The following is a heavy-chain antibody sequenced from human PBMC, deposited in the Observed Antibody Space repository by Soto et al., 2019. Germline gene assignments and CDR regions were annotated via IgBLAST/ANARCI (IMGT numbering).Heavy chain of an antibody. CDR2: IIPLFGTT. CDR3: ARGATXGSSWYFWFDP. J-gene: IGHJ5*02. V-gene: IGHV1-69*01. CDR1: GGTFSTYS. D-gene: IGHD6-13*01. Sequence: QMQLVQSGAEVRMPGSSVKVSCKASGGTFSTYSINWVRQAPGQGLEWMGGIIPLFGTTNYAQKFKGRVTITADESTSTAYMELSSLRAEDAAVYYCARGATXGSSWYFWFDPWGQGTLVTVSS.